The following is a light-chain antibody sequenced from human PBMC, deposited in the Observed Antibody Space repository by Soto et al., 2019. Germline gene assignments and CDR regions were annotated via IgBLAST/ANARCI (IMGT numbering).Light chain of an antibody. CDR2: GAS. J-gene: IGKJ1*01. Sequence: EIVMTQSPATLSVSPGERATLSCRASQSVSSNLAWYQQKPGQAPRLLIYGASTRPTGIPARFSGSGSGTEFTLTTSSRQSEAFAVYYCQQYNNWLGTFGQGTKVESK. V-gene: IGKV3-15*01. CDR3: QQYNNWLGT. CDR1: QSVSSN.